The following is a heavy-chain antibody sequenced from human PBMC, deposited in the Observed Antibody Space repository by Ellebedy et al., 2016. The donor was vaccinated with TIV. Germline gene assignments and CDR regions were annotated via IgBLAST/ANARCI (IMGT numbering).Heavy chain of an antibody. Sequence: GGSLRLXCKGSGYNYIIYWISWVRQMPGKGLEWMGRIDPSDPRGSYTTYSPSFHGHVTLSIDKSINTAYLQWSSLKASDTATYYCARHELGSNAAFDSWGQGTVVTVSS. D-gene: IGHD6-13*01. CDR3: ARHELGSNAAFDS. CDR1: GYNYIIYW. CDR2: IDPSDPRGSYT. V-gene: IGHV5-10-1*01. J-gene: IGHJ4*02.